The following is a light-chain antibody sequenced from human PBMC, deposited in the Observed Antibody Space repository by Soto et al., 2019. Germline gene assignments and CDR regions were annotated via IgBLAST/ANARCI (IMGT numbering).Light chain of an antibody. CDR3: ATWHSNPRV. Sequence: QLVLTQPSSHSASSGASVRLTCMLSSGFSVGDFWIRWYQQKPGNPPRHLLYYHSDSNTGQGSGVPSRFSGSNAASANAGILPIPRLQPEDESYYCSATWHSNPRVFGGGTKLTVL. CDR2: YHSDSNT. CDR1: SGFSVGDFW. V-gene: IGLV5-52*01. J-gene: IGLJ3*02.